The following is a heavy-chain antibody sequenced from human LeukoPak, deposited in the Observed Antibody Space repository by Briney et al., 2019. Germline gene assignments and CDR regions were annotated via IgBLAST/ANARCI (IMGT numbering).Heavy chain of an antibody. CDR2: ISYDGSKK. CDR1: GFTFSHYG. CDR3: AKHKDDHGDYYYMDV. D-gene: IGHD4-17*01. Sequence: GGSLRLSCAASGFTFSHYGIHWVRRAPGKGLEWVAFISYDGSKKYYGDSVKGRFTISRDNSKNTLHLQMNSLRAEDTAVFYCAKHKDDHGDYYYMDVWGKGTTVTVSS. J-gene: IGHJ6*03. V-gene: IGHV3-30*02.